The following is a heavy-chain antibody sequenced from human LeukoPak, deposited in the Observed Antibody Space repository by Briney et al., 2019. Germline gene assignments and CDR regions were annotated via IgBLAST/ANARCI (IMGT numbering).Heavy chain of an antibody. D-gene: IGHD5/OR15-5a*01. CDR1: GFSLSASS. CDR3: TREGGSTDAGF. J-gene: IGHJ4*02. V-gene: IGHV3-21*06. Sequence: GGSLRLSCEASGFSLSASSVNWVRQAPGKGLEWVSSIFGDGPGLYYADSVKGRFTISRDNGKNSVYLEMNSLRDDDTAVYYCTREGGSTDAGFWGQGTLVTVSS. CDR2: IFGDGPGL.